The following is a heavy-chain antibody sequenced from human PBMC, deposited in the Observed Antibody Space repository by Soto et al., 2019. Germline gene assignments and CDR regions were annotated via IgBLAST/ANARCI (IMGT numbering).Heavy chain of an antibody. D-gene: IGHD1-26*01. CDR3: AKDAYRRGAFDI. V-gene: IGHV3-30*18. Sequence: GGSLRLSCAASGFTFSSYGMHWVRQAPDKGLEWVAVISYDGSNKYYADSVKGRFTISRDNSKNTLYLQMNSLRAEDTAVYYCAKDAYRRGAFDIWGQGTMVTVSS. CDR2: ISYDGSNK. CDR1: GFTFSSYG. J-gene: IGHJ3*02.